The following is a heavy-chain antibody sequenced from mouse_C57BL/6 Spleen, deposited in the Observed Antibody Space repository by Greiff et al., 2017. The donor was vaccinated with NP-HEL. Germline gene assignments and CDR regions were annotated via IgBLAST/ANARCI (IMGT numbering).Heavy chain of an antibody. Sequence: EVQLQQSGPGLVKPSQSLSLTCSVTGYSITSGYYWNWIRQFPGNKLEWMGYISYDGSNNYNPSLKNRISITRDTSKNQFFLKLNSVTTEDTATYYCARKITTAGVFDYWGQGTTLTVSS. CDR2: ISYDGSN. J-gene: IGHJ2*01. D-gene: IGHD1-2*01. CDR1: GYSITSGYY. CDR3: ARKITTAGVFDY. V-gene: IGHV3-6*01.